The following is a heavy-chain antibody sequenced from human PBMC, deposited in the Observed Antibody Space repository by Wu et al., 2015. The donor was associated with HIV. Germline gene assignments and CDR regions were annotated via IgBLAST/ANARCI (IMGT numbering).Heavy chain of an antibody. V-gene: IGHV1-69*05. Sequence: QVQLVQSGAEVKKPGSSMKVSCRTSGDTFTDFAITWVRQAPGQGLEWMGGITPVFATINYAQKLQGRVTMTTDTSTSTAYMELRSLRSDDTAVYYCARDLGIAVAGTSSYFDYVGPGNPGHRLL. CDR1: GDTFTDFA. CDR2: ITPVFATI. CDR3: ARDLGIAVAGTSSYFDY. D-gene: IGHD6-19*01. J-gene: IGHJ4*02.